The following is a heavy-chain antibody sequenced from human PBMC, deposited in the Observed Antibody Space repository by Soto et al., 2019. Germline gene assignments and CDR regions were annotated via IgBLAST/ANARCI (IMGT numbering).Heavy chain of an antibody. V-gene: IGHV1-69*05. CDR2: IIPIFGTA. D-gene: IGHD5-18*01. J-gene: IGHJ6*02. CDR3: ARWYTAMVSADYYYGMDV. Sequence: SVKVSCKASGGTFSSYAISWVRQAPGQGLEWMGGIIPIFGTANYAQKFQGRVTMTTDTSTSTAYMELRSLRSDDTAVYYCARWYTAMVSADYYYGMDVWGQGTTVTVSS. CDR1: GGTFSSYA.